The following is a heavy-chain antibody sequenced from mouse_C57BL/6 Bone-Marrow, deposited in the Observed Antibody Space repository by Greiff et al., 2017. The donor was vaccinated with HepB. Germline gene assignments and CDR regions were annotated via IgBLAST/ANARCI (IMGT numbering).Heavy chain of an antibody. V-gene: IGHV1-53*01. CDR2: INPSNGGT. Sequence: QVHVKQPGTELVKPGASVKLSCKASGYTFTSYWMHWVKQRPGQGLEWIGNINPSNGGTNYNEKFKSKATLTVDKASSTAYMQLSSLTSEDSAVYYCAREDYEAMDYWGQGTSVTVSS. CDR1: GYTFTSYW. CDR3: AREDYEAMDY. J-gene: IGHJ4*01.